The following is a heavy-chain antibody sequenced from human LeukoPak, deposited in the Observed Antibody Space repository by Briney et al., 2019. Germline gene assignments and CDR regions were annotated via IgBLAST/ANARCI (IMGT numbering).Heavy chain of an antibody. V-gene: IGHV4-39*07. CDR1: GGSISSSSYY. CDR3: ARGLKQWLVQGYFDY. CDR2: IYYSGST. J-gene: IGHJ4*02. D-gene: IGHD6-19*01. Sequence: SETLSLTCTVSGGSISSSSYYWGWIRQPPGKGLEWIGSIYYSGSTYYNPSLKSRVTISVDTSKNQFSLKLSSVTAADTAVYYCARGLKQWLVQGYFDYWGQGTLVTVSS.